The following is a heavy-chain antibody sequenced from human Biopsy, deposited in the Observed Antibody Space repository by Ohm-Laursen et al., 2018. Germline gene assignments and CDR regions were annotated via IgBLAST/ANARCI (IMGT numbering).Heavy chain of an antibody. V-gene: IGHV4-34*01. CDR1: GESFNGYH. CDR3: VRGVDYYDPYHYYALDV. Sequence: GTLSLTCAVCGESFNGYHWSWIRQTPGKGLEWIGEINHSGRTNYNPSLKSRVTISVDTSKNQFSLKVRSVTAADTAVYYCVRGVDYYDPYHYYALDVWGQGTTVTVSS. D-gene: IGHD3-22*01. J-gene: IGHJ6*02. CDR2: INHSGRT.